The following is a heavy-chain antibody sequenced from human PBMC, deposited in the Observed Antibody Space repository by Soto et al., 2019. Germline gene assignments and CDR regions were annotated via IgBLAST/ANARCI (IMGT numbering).Heavy chain of an antibody. J-gene: IGHJ4*02. CDR3: ATSVAVAAIYDY. Sequence: ASVKVSCKVSGYTLTELSMHWVRQALGKGLEWMGGFDPEDGETIYAQKFQGRVTMTEDTSTDTAYMELSSLRSEDTAVYYCATSVAVAAIYDYWGQGTLVTV. D-gene: IGHD6-19*01. V-gene: IGHV1-24*01. CDR1: GYTLTELS. CDR2: FDPEDGET.